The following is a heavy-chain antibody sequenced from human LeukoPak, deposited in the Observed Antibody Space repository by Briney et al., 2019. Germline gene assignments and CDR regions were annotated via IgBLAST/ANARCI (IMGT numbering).Heavy chain of an antibody. Sequence: PGGSLRLSCAASGFTLTSNYMTWVRQAPGKGLEWVAVIYSGGGTFYADSVKGRFSISRDNSKNILYLHMNSLRAEDTAVYYCARDDVAVAGRDYWGQGTLVTVSS. D-gene: IGHD6-13*01. CDR2: IYSGGGT. J-gene: IGHJ4*02. CDR3: ARDDVAVAGRDY. CDR1: GFTLTSNY. V-gene: IGHV3-66*01.